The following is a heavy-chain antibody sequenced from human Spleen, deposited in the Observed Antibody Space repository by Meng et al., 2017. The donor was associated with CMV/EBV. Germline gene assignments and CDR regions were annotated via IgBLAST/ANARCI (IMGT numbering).Heavy chain of an antibody. V-gene: IGHV1-18*01. Sequence: QLVQSRSGCYKPWASLTVSSKASVYTLTSYGISWVLQAPGQGLEWMGWISAYNGNTNYAQKLQGRVTMTTDTSTSTAYMELRSLRSDDTAVYYCASPGGSGRGWYFDLWGRGTLVTVSS. CDR1: VYTLTSYG. CDR2: ISAYNGNT. D-gene: IGHD3-16*01. CDR3: ASPGGSGRGWYFDL. J-gene: IGHJ2*01.